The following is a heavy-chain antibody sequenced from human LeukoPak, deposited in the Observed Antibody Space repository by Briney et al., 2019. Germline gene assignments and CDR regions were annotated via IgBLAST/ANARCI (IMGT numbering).Heavy chain of an antibody. V-gene: IGHV4-30-4*01. CDR2: IYYSGTT. CDR3: TRAYWIGIHFDS. CDR1: GGSISSGDYF. D-gene: IGHD3-3*01. J-gene: IGHJ4*02. Sequence: SQTLSLTCSVSGGSISSGDYFWTWIRRPPGKGLEYIGYIYYSGTTYYNPSLKSRITMSVDMSANQFSLRLTSVSAADTAVYYCTRAYWIGIHFDSWGQGILVSVSS.